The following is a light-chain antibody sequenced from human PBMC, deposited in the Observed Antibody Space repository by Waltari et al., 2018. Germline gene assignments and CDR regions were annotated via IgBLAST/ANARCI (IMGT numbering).Light chain of an antibody. Sequence: SYELTQPPSVSVSPGQTASITCSGDKLGDKYACWYQQKPGQSTVLVIYQDSKRPSVIPGRFSGSDSGNTATLTISGTQAMDEADYYCQAWDSSLGIFGTGTKVTVL. J-gene: IGLJ1*01. V-gene: IGLV3-1*01. CDR1: KLGDKY. CDR3: QAWDSSLGI. CDR2: QDS.